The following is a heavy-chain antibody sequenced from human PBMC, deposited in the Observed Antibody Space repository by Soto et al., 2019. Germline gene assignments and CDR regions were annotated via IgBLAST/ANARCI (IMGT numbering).Heavy chain of an antibody. CDR1: GFTFSSYA. CDR3: ARVPAKGLD. CDR2: ISYDGSNK. J-gene: IGHJ4*02. V-gene: IGHV3-30-3*01. Sequence: QVQLVESGGGVVQPGRSLRLSCAASGFTFSSYAMHWVRQAPGKGLEWVAVISYDGSNKYYADSVKGRFTISRDNSKNTLYLQMNSLRAEDTAVYYCARVPAKGLDWGQGTLVTVSS.